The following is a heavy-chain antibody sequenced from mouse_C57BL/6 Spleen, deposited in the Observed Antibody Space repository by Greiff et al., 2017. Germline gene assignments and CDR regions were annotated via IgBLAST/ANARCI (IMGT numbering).Heavy chain of an antibody. D-gene: IGHD2-5*01. Sequence: DVTLVESGGGLVKPGASLKLSCAASGFTFSDYGMHWVRQAPEKGLEWVAYICSGSSTTYYADKVKGLFTISRDNAKNTLFLQMASLRSEDTAMYYCANACYSKSYWGQGTSVTVSS. CDR1: GFTFSDYG. CDR2: ICSGSSTT. V-gene: IGHV5-17*01. J-gene: IGHJ4*01. CDR3: ANACYSKSY.